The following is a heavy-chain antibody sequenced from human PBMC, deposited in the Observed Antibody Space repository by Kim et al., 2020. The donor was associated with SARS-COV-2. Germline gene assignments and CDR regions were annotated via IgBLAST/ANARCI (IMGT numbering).Heavy chain of an antibody. V-gene: IGHV3-30*01. CDR3: ARDPKEYSGGDWFFDL. J-gene: IGHJ2*01. Sequence: DSGGGRFSISRANSKNTVFLQMNSLRTEDAAVYYCARDPKEYSGGDWFFDLWGRGTLVTVSS. D-gene: IGHD2-21*01.